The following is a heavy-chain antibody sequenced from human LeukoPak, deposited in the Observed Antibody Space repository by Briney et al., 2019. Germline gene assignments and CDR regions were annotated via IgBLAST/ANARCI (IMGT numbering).Heavy chain of an antibody. Sequence: SETLSLTCTVSGGSISSYYWSWIRQPPGKGLEWIGYIYYNGSTNYNPSLKSRVTISVDTSKNQFSLKLSSVTAADTAVYYCASLLRDGYNYFDYWGQGTLVTVSS. D-gene: IGHD5-12*01. J-gene: IGHJ4*02. CDR1: GGSISSYY. CDR3: ASLLRDGYNYFDY. CDR2: IYYNGST. V-gene: IGHV4-59*08.